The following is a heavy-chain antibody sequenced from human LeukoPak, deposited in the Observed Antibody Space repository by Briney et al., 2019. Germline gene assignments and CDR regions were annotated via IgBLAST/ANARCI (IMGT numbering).Heavy chain of an antibody. Sequence: GESLKISCAASGFTFSTYNMNWVRQAPGKGLEWVSSISSSSNYIYYADSVKGRFTISRDNAKNSLYLQMNSLGVEDTDVYYWAREVGASAPDAFNIGGQGTMSPSLQ. V-gene: IGHV3-21*01. CDR3: AREVGASAPDAFNI. J-gene: IGHJ3*02. CDR2: ISSSSNYI. D-gene: IGHD3-16*01. CDR1: GFTFSTYN.